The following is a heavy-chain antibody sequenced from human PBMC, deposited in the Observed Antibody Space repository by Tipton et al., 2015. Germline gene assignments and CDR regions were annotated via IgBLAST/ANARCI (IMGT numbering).Heavy chain of an antibody. Sequence: TLSLTCTVSGGSMSGYYWNWIRQSPGEGLEWIGYIYYSGSTNYNPSLRSRVAMSMDTSKNQFSLKLSSVIAADTAVYYCARASIIQGYYHDSSRYYLFNSWGQGTLVTVSS. CDR3: ARASIIQGYYHDSSRYYLFNS. J-gene: IGHJ1*01. CDR1: GGSMSGYY. V-gene: IGHV4-59*07. CDR2: IYYSGST. D-gene: IGHD3-22*01.